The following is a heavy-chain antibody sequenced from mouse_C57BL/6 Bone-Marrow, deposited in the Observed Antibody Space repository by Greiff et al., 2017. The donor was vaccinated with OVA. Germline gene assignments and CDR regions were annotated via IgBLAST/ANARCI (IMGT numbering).Heavy chain of an antibody. CDR2: IYPGNSDT. Sequence: EVQLQQSGTVLARPGASVKMSCKTSGYTFTSYWMHWVKQRPGQGLEWIGAIYPGNSDTSYNQKFKGKATLTAVTSASTAYMELSSLTNADSAVYYCTSPPYGSTSYYFDYWGQGTTLTVSS. CDR3: TSPPYGSTSYYFDY. J-gene: IGHJ2*01. V-gene: IGHV1-5*01. CDR1: GYTFTSYW. D-gene: IGHD1-1*01.